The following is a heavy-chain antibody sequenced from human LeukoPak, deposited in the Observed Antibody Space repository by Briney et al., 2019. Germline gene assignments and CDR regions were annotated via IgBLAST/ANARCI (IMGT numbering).Heavy chain of an antibody. CDR3: AGGTGAVYAFYFDY. D-gene: IGHD2-8*01. CDR1: GGSISSGGYY. CDR2: IYYSGST. V-gene: IGHV4-31*03. J-gene: IGHJ4*02. Sequence: SQTLSLTCTVSGGSISSGGYYWSWIRQHPGKGLEWIGYIYYSGSTYYNPSLKSRVTISVDTSKNQFSLKLSSVTAADTAVYYCAGGTGAVYAFYFDYWGQGTLVTVSS.